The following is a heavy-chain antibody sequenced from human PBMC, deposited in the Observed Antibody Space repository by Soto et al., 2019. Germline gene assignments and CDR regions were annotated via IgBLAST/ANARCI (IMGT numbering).Heavy chain of an antibody. CDR3: ARVRFYQDAFDI. Sequence: ASVKVSCKVSGYTLTELSMHWVRQAPGKGLEWMGWINPENGETNYAQKFQGWVTMTKDTSISTAYMELSRLRSDDTAVYYCARVRFYQDAFDIWGQGTMVTVS. CDR2: INPENGET. V-gene: IGHV1-24*01. J-gene: IGHJ3*02. CDR1: GYTLTELS. D-gene: IGHD2-2*01.